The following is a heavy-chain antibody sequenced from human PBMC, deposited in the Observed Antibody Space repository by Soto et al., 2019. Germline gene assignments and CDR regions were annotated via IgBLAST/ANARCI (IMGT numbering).Heavy chain of an antibody. V-gene: IGHV3-43*01. CDR1: GFPSADYS. J-gene: IGHJ3*02. Sequence: WGSLRHSCAAAGFPSADYSMNRVRQIPGKGLDWVSLISWDGADTYYAASVKGRFTVSRDNAKNSLYLQMNSLRAEDTAVYYCAVAYYYDSSGYWSPYAFDIWGQGTMVNVSS. CDR3: AVAYYYDSSGYWSPYAFDI. D-gene: IGHD3-22*01. CDR2: ISWDGADT.